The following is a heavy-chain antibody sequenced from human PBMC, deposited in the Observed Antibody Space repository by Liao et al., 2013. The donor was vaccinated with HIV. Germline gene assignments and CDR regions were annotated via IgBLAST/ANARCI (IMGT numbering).Heavy chain of an antibody. D-gene: IGHD3-3*01. CDR3: ASGNFWRSFDS. Sequence: QVQLRESGPGLVKPSETLSLTCTVSGGSISSTGYYWGWIRQPPGKGLEWIGDVSHRGGGNYNPSLQSRVSIFADTSKNQFSLKLSSVTAADTAVYYCASGNFWRSFDSWGQGTLVTVSS. CDR2: VSHRGGG. J-gene: IGHJ4*02. V-gene: IGHV4-39*07. CDR1: GGSISSTGYY.